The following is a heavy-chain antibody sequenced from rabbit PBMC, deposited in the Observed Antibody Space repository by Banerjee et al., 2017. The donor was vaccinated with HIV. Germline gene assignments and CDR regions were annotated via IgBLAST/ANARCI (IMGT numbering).Heavy chain of an antibody. V-gene: IGHV1S40*01. CDR1: GLDFSSSYW. D-gene: IGHD4-2*01. CDR2: SNTGDGST. J-gene: IGHJ4*01. Sequence: QSLEESGGDLVKPGASLTLTCTASGLDFSSSYWISWVRQAPGKGLEWIGYSNTGDGSTYYASWVNVRFTLSKTSSTTVTLQMTSLTAADTATYFCARDAGYAGSNLWGPGTLVTVS. CDR3: ARDAGYAGSNL.